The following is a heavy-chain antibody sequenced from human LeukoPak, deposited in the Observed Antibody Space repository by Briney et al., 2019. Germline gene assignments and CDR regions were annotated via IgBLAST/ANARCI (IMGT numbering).Heavy chain of an antibody. V-gene: IGHV3-48*02. J-gene: IGHJ4*02. D-gene: IGHD4-17*01. Sequence: GGSLRLSCAASGFTFSSYSMNWVRQAPGKGLEWVSYISSSSSTIYYADSVKGRFTISRDNAKNSLYLQMNSLRDEDTAVYYCAGGGDYGDYDHYDYWGQGTLVTVSS. CDR3: AGGGDYGDYDHYDY. CDR1: GFTFSSYS. CDR2: ISSSSSTI.